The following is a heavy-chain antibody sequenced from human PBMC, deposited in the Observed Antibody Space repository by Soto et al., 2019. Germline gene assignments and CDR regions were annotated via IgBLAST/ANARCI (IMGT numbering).Heavy chain of an antibody. J-gene: IGHJ5*02. CDR2: INPKSDVP. V-gene: IGHV1-2*02. CDR1: GYTFNDYN. Sequence: ASMKVSCKASGYTFNDYNIHWVRQSPGQGLEWMGWINPKSDVPNYAQKFQGRVTLTRDTSVNTAYMELSRLRSDDTAGYYFARGDCRSSSCSFHSWFDPWGQGTLVTVSS. D-gene: IGHD2-2*01. CDR3: ARGDCRSSSCSFHSWFDP.